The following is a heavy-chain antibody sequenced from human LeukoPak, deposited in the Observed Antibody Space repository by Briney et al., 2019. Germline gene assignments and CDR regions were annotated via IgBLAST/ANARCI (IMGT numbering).Heavy chain of an antibody. D-gene: IGHD2-2*01. J-gene: IGHJ4*02. CDR2: IYYSGST. CDR1: GGSISSSSYY. Sequence: PSETLSLTCTVSGGSISSSSYYWGWIRQPPGKGLEWIGSIYYSGSTYYNPSLKSRVTISVDTSKNQFSLKLSSVPAADTAVYYCARHGDGYCSSTSRLESSNFDYWGQGTLVTVSS. V-gene: IGHV4-39*01. CDR3: ARHGDGYCSSTSRLESSNFDY.